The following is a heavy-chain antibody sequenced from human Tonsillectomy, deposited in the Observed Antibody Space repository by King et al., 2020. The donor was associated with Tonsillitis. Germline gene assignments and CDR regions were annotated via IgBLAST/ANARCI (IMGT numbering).Heavy chain of an antibody. CDR3: ARQPAPYYDSSAYYDF. V-gene: IGHV5-51*01. Sequence: VQLVESGAEVKKPGESLKISCKGSGYSFTSYWIGWVRQMPGKGLEWMGIIYPGDSDTRYSPSFQGQVTISADKSISTAYLQGSSLKASDTAMYYCARQPAPYYDSSAYYDFWGQGTLVTVSS. CDR2: IYPGDSDT. D-gene: IGHD3-22*01. CDR1: GYSFTSYW. J-gene: IGHJ4*02.